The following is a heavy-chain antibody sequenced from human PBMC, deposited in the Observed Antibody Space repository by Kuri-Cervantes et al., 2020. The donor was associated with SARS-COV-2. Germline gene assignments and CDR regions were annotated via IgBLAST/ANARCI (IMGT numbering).Heavy chain of an antibody. CDR2: ISGSGGST. CDR1: GFTFRSYA. Sequence: GESLKISCAASGFTFRSYAMSWVLQAPGKVLEWVSAISGSGGSTYYADSVKGRFTISRDNSKNTLYLQMNSLRAEDTAVYYCAKCGYLLKSSYYYYGMDVWGQGTTVTVSS. J-gene: IGHJ6*02. CDR3: AKCGYLLKSSYYYYGMDV. V-gene: IGHV3-23*01. D-gene: IGHD3-22*01.